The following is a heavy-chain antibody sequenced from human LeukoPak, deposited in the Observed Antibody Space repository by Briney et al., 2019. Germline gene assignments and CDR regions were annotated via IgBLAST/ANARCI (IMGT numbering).Heavy chain of an antibody. Sequence: SETLSLTCTVSGGSISSYYWSWIRQPPGKGLEWIGYIYYSGSTNYNPSLKSRVTISVDTSKNQFSLKLSSATAADTAVYYCARVGYLMDAFDIWGQGTMVTVSS. CDR2: IYYSGST. V-gene: IGHV4-59*01. CDR3: ARVGYLMDAFDI. CDR1: GGSISSYY. D-gene: IGHD2-8*01. J-gene: IGHJ3*02.